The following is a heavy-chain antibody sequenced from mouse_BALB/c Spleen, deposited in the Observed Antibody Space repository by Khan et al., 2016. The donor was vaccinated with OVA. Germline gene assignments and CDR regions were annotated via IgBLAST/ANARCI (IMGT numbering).Heavy chain of an antibody. CDR3: VREGAYSRSDGWFAY. Sequence: QVQLKQSGAELARPGASVKMSCKASGYTFTTYTIHWVKQRPGQGLEWIGYIIPSNDYTNYNQTFKDRATLTADKSSSTAYMQLSSLTFKDSEVYDYVREGAYSRSDGWFAYWGQGTLVTVSS. D-gene: IGHD2-14*01. V-gene: IGHV1-4*01. CDR2: IIPSNDYT. CDR1: GYTFTTYT. J-gene: IGHJ3*01.